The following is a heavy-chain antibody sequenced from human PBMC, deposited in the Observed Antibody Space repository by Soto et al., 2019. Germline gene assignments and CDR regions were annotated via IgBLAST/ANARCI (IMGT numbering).Heavy chain of an antibody. V-gene: IGHV4-59*01. CDR3: ARKTYGDLKTYYFDY. CDR2: IYYSGST. Sequence: SETLPLTCTVSGGSISSYYWSWIRQPPGKGLEWIGYIYYSGSTNYNPSLKSRVTISVDTSKNQFSLKLSSVTAADTAVYYCARKTYGDLKTYYFDYWGQGTLVTVSS. D-gene: IGHD4-17*01. CDR1: GGSISSYY. J-gene: IGHJ4*02.